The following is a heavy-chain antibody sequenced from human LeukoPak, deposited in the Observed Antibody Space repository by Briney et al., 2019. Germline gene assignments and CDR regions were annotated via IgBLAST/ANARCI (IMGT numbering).Heavy chain of an antibody. D-gene: IGHD6-19*01. J-gene: IGHJ4*02. V-gene: IGHV3-7*04. CDR3: AKDLMGIAVAGDY. CDR1: GFTFSNYW. Sequence: PGGSLRLSCAASGFTFSNYWMSWVRQAPGKGLEWVANIKQDGSEKSYVGSVTGRFTISRDNSKNTLYLQMDSLRAEDTAVYYCAKDLMGIAVAGDYWGQGTLVTVSS. CDR2: IKQDGSEK.